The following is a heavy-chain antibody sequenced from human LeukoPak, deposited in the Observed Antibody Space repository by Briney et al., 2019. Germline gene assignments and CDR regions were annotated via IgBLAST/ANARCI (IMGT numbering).Heavy chain of an antibody. CDR1: GFSLRTSGVD. V-gene: IGHV2-5*02. J-gene: IGHJ3*01. D-gene: IGHD2-2*02. Sequence: ESGPTLVKPTETLTLTCTFSGFSLRTSGVDVGWIRQPPGKALEWLALIYWDDVKRYSPSLKSRLTITKDTSKNQVVLTMTNMDPVDTATYYCAHRDLYCSSASCYSADAFDLWGQGTMVTVSS. CDR3: AHRDLYCSSASCYSADAFDL. CDR2: IYWDDVK.